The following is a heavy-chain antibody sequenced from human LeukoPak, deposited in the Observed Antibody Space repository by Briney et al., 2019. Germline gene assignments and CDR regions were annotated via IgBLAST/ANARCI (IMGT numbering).Heavy chain of an antibody. D-gene: IGHD3-10*01. V-gene: IGHV1-2*02. Sequence: ASVKVSCKASGYTFTGYYMHWVRQAPGQGLEWMGWINPNSGGTNYAQKFRGRVTMTRDTSISTAYMELSRLRSDDTAVYYCARTTMVRGEEIFDYWGQGTLVTVSS. CDR3: ARTTMVRGEEIFDY. J-gene: IGHJ4*02. CDR2: INPNSGGT. CDR1: GYTFTGYY.